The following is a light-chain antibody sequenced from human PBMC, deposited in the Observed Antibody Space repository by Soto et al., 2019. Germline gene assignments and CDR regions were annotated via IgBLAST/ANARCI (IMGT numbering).Light chain of an antibody. CDR2: GAS. CDR1: QTVGSSY. CDR3: QEYGSSLTWT. J-gene: IGKJ1*01. V-gene: IGKV3-20*01. Sequence: EIVLTQSPGTLSLSPGERATLSCRASQTVGSSYLAWYHQKPGQAPRLHIYGASSTATGIPDRFSASGSGTDFTLTISGLEPEEFAVYYCQEYGSSLTWTCGQGAKVE.